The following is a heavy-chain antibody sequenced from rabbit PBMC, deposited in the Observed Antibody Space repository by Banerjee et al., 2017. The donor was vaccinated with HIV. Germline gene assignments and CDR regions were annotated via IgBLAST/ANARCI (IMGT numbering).Heavy chain of an antibody. CDR2: IYPDYGST. Sequence: QEQLVESGGGLVTLGGSLKLSCKASGIDFSSYGISWVRQAPGKGLEWIAYIYPDYGSTDYASWVNGRFTISLDNAQNTVFLQMTSLTAADTATYFCASTMTTGDFNLWGQGTLVTVS. CDR3: ASTMTTGDFNL. V-gene: IGHV1S47*01. CDR1: GIDFSSYG. J-gene: IGHJ4*01. D-gene: IGHD2-1*01.